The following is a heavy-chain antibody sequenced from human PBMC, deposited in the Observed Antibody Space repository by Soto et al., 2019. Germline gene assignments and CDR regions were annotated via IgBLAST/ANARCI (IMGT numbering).Heavy chain of an antibody. D-gene: IGHD3-3*01. CDR2: ISSSSSTI. CDR1: GFTFSSYS. CDR3: ARDYDFWSGYRSGVDV. Sequence: GGSLRLSCAASGFTFSSYSMNWARQAPGKGLEWVSYISSSSSTIYYADSLKGRFTISRDKAKNSLYLQMNRLRAEDTAVYYCARDYDFWSGYRSGVDVWGKGTTVTVSS. J-gene: IGHJ6*04. V-gene: IGHV3-48*01.